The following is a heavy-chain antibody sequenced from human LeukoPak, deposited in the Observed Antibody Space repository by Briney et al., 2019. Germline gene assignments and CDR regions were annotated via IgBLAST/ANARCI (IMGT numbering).Heavy chain of an antibody. D-gene: IGHD3-10*01. V-gene: IGHV4-39*02. J-gene: IGHJ5*02. CDR1: GDSVTSGGFY. CDR3: ARHSGSGSLSRPFDP. CDR2: VYYPGST. Sequence: SETLSLTCTVSGDSVTSGGFYWAWLRQPPGKGLEWIATVYYPGSTYYNPSLKSRVTISIDTSKNHFSLKLRSVVAPDTAVYYCARHSGSGSLSRPFDPWGQGTLVTVSS.